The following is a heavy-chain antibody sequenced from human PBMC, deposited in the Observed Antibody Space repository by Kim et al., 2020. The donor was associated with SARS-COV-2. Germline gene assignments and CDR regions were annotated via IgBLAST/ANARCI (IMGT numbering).Heavy chain of an antibody. J-gene: IGHJ6*02. D-gene: IGHD2-15*01. CDR3: AKDVDDFTYYYYGMDV. V-gene: IGHV3-30*02. Sequence: SGKGRFTISRDNSKNTLYLQMNSLRAEDTAVYYCAKDVDDFTYYYYGMDVWGQGTTVTVSS.